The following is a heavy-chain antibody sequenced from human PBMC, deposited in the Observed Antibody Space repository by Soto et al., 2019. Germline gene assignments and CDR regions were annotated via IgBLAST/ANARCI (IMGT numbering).Heavy chain of an antibody. D-gene: IGHD4-4*01. J-gene: IGHJ5*02. CDR3: ARDPRTTVTTTLGWFDP. CDR1: GFTFSSYA. Sequence: EVQLLESGGGLVQPGGSLRLSCAASGFTFSSYAMSWVRQAPGKGLEWVSGIRGSGGSTYYADSVKGRFTISRDNTKNSLYLQMNSLRAEDTAVYYCARDPRTTVTTTLGWFDPWGQGTLVTVSS. V-gene: IGHV3-23*01. CDR2: IRGSGGST.